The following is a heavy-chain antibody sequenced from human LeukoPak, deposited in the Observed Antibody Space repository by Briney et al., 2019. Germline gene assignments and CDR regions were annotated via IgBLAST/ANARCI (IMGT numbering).Heavy chain of an antibody. V-gene: IGHV3-48*04. CDR3: ARDRRDTAMVSSY. CDR2: ISSSSSTI. Sequence: PGGPLRPSCAASGLPSRTYSMTWVGRAPGKGRSGFSYISSSSSTIYYADSVKGRFTISRDNAKNSLYLQMNSLRAEDTAVYYCARDRRDTAMVSSYWGQGTLVTVSS. D-gene: IGHD5-18*01. J-gene: IGHJ4*02. CDR1: GLPSRTYS.